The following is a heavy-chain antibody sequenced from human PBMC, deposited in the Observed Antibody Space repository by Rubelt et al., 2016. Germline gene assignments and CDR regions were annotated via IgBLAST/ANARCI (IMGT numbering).Heavy chain of an antibody. J-gene: IGHJ2*01. V-gene: IGHV1-18*01. CDR3: ARDRVRIAARQGWYFDL. CDR2: ISAYNGNT. Sequence: QVQLVQSGAEVKKPGASVKVSCKASGYTFTSYGISWVRQAPGQGLEWMGWISAYNGNTNYAQKIQGTGTMTTDTSTSTAYMGLRSLRSDDTAVYYCARDRVRIAARQGWYFDLWGRGTLVTVSS. D-gene: IGHD6-6*01. CDR1: GYTFTSYG.